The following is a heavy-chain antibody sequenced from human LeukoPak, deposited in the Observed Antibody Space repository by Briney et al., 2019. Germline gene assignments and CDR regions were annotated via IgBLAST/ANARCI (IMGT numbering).Heavy chain of an antibody. V-gene: IGHV3-33*01. CDR1: GFTFSSYG. D-gene: IGHD2-2*01. CDR2: IWYDGSNK. Sequence: GGSLRLSCAASGFTFSSYGMHWVRQAPGKGLEWVAVIWYDGSNKYYADSVKGRFTISRDNSKNTLYLQMNSLRAEDTAVYYCARDKSRSTNLLDYWGQGTLVPVSS. CDR3: ARDKSRSTNLLDY. J-gene: IGHJ4*02.